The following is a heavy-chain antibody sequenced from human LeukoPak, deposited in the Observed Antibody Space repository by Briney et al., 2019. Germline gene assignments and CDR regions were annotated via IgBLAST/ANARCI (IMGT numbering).Heavy chain of an antibody. Sequence: GRSLRLSCAASGFTFSSYAMSWVRQAPGKGLEWVSAISGSGGSTYYADSVKGRFTISRDNSKNTLYLQMNSLRAEDTAVYYCAKDRAVDTARDWGQGTLVTVSS. CDR1: GFTFSSYA. D-gene: IGHD5-18*01. CDR2: ISGSGGST. J-gene: IGHJ4*02. V-gene: IGHV3-23*01. CDR3: AKDRAVDTARD.